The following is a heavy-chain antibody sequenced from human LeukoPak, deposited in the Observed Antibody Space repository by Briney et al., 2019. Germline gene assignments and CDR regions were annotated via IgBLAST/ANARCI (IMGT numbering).Heavy chain of an antibody. Sequence: GASVKVSCKASEGTFSNYAISWVRQAPGQGLEWMGGIIPLFHTTDYAQKFQGRVTITADDSTRTTYMELSSLRSEDTAVYYCARLAVAGSNPYYYYMDVWGKGTTVTISS. CDR1: EGTFSNYA. D-gene: IGHD6-19*01. J-gene: IGHJ6*03. CDR3: ARLAVAGSNPYYYYMDV. CDR2: IIPLFHTT. V-gene: IGHV1-69*13.